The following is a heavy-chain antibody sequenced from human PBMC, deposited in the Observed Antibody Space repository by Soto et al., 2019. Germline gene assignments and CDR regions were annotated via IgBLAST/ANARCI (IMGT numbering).Heavy chain of an antibody. J-gene: IGHJ4*02. Sequence: SEALALTCAVSGYSITTNGYYWGWIRQPPGKGLQWIGNVYWTGSTFSHPSLTSRVFISVDTSKNEFSLRLTSVTAADTAVYYCARSHYTYGLLIDYWGPGTLVTVSS. CDR2: VYWTGST. CDR1: GYSITTNGYY. V-gene: IGHV4-39*01. D-gene: IGHD2-8*01. CDR3: ARSHYTYGLLIDY.